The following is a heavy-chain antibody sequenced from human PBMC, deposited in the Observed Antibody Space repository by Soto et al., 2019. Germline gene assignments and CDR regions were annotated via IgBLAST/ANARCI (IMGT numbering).Heavy chain of an antibody. CDR2: INHSGST. D-gene: IGHD2-8*01. CDR3: ARGRLYAKWFDH. V-gene: IGHV4-34*01. J-gene: IGHJ5*02. CDR1: GGSFSGYY. Sequence: PSETLSLTCAVYGGSFSGYYWSWIRQPPGKGLEWIGEINHSGSTNYNPSLKSRVTISVDTSKNQFSLKLSSVTAADTAVYYCARGRLYAKWFDHWGQGTLVTVSS.